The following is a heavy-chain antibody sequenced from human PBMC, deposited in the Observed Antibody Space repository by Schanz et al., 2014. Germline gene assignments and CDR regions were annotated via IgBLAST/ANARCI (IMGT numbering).Heavy chain of an antibody. CDR3: AKKVPAYNPFDS. Sequence: EVQLVESGGGLIQPGGSLRLSCAASGFIFGSSVIAWVRQAPGKGLEWVSGITGASDHIDYAESVKGRFTISRDNSKNTLYLQMDSLRAEDTAVYFCAKKVPAYNPFDSWGQGTLVTVSS. CDR2: ITGASDHI. J-gene: IGHJ4*02. CDR1: GFIFGSSV. V-gene: IGHV3-23*04. D-gene: IGHD1-1*01.